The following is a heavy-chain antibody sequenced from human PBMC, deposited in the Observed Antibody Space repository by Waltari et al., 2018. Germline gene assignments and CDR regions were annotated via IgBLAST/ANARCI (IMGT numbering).Heavy chain of an antibody. D-gene: IGHD5-18*01. CDR1: GFACRSYW. Sequence: EVRLEESGGGLVQPGGSLRLSCAASGFACRSYWLYRVRQAPGKGLVWGSRIANDGSGTTYSDSVMRRFTISRDNAKTTVYLEMNSLRAEDTAVYYCSRSPAGYSRSDYWGQGTLVTVSS. CDR3: SRSPAGYSRSDY. J-gene: IGHJ4*02. CDR2: IANDGSGT. V-gene: IGHV3-74*01.